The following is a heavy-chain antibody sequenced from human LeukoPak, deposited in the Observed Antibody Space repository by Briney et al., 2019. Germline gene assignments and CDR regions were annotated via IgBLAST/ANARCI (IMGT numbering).Heavy chain of an antibody. CDR3: ARVLGGGFDY. J-gene: IGHJ4*02. Sequence: SETLSLTCTVSGGSISSSSYYWGWIRQPPGKGLEWIGSIDDSGSTYYNPSLRSRVTISVDTSKNQFSLKLSSVTAADTAVYYCARVLGGGFDYWGQGTLVTVSS. D-gene: IGHD3-16*01. V-gene: IGHV4-39*01. CDR1: GGSISSSSYY. CDR2: IDDSGST.